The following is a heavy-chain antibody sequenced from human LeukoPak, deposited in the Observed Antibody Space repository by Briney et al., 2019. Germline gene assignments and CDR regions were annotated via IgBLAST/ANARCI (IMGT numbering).Heavy chain of an antibody. CDR3: ARPAVTTYYYYYMDV. CDR1: GYTFTSHG. D-gene: IGHD4-17*01. V-gene: IGHV7-4-1*02. Sequence: ASVKVSCKASGYTFTSHGLNWVRQPPGQGLEWMGWVNTNTGNLAYAQGFTGRFVFSLDTSVSTAYLQISSLKAEDTAVYYCARPAVTTYYYYYMDVWGKGTTVTVSS. CDR2: VNTNTGNL. J-gene: IGHJ6*03.